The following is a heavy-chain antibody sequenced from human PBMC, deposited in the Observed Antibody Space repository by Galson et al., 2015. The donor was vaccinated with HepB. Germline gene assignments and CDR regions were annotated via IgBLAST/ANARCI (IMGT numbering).Heavy chain of an antibody. Sequence: SLRLSCAASGFSFSDYYMSWIRQAPGKGLEWVSYISGSSTYTNYADSVKGRFTISRDNAKNSLYLQINSLRAEDTAVYYCARDYYDSSNNYYAGLDVWGQGTTVAVSS. CDR2: ISGSSTYT. CDR1: GFSFSDYY. CDR3: ARDYYDSSNNYYAGLDV. J-gene: IGHJ6*02. V-gene: IGHV3-11*06. D-gene: IGHD3-22*01.